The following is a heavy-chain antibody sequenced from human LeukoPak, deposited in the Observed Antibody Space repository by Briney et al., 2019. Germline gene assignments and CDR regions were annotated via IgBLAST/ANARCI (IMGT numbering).Heavy chain of an antibody. V-gene: IGHV4-59*01. Sequence: PSETLSLTCTVSNGSLSSYYWSWIRQPPGKGLEWIGYIYYTGFTNYNPSVNSRVTISIDTSKNQLSLKLSSVTAADTAVYYCARVSSQDFISESHPYWYSDLWGRGTLVSVSS. CDR2: IYYTGFT. CDR3: ARVSSQDFISESHPYWYSDL. CDR1: NGSLSSYY. J-gene: IGHJ2*01. D-gene: IGHD3-10*01.